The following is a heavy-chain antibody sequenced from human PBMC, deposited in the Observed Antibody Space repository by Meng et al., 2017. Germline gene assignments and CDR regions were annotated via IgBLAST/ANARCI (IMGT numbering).Heavy chain of an antibody. D-gene: IGHD3-9*01. Sequence: GRLVEVGGRLAKPGGSLRLPCAASGFYFSTAWMSWVRQAPGKGLEWVGRIKSNTDGGTAEYAAPVTGRFTISRDDSKSTLYLQMSGLRIDDTGVYYCTWDDKAVSDYWGQGTLVIVSS. CDR3: TWDDKAVSDY. J-gene: IGHJ4*02. CDR1: GFYFSTAW. V-gene: IGHV3-15*01. CDR2: IKSNTDGGTA.